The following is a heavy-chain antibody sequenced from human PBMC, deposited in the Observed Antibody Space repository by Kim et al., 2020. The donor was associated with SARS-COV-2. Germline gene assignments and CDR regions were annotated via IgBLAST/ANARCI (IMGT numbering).Heavy chain of an antibody. J-gene: IGHJ4*02. CDR2: ISNDESHK. CDR3: ATYSPTTSIDY. V-gene: IGHV3-30*09. Sequence: GGSLRLSCTASGFTFSSYAMHWVRQAPGKGLEWVAVISNDESHKYYADSVKGRFAISRDNSKNTLYVQMNSLRAEDTAVYYCATYSPTTSIDYWGQGTLV. CDR1: GFTFSSYA. D-gene: IGHD5-18*01.